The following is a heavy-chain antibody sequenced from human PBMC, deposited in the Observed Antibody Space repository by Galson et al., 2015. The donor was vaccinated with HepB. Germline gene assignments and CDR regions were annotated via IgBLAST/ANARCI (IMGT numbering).Heavy chain of an antibody. Sequence: SLRLSCAASGFTFSSYAMHWVRQAPGKGLEWVAVISYDGSNKYYADSVKGRFTISRDNSKNTLYLQMNSLRAEDTAVYYCARGDCSSTSCLSHYYYSYGMDVWGQGTTVTVSS. CDR1: GFTFSSYA. CDR3: ARGDCSSTSCLSHYYYSYGMDV. D-gene: IGHD2-2*01. CDR2: ISYDGSNK. J-gene: IGHJ6*02. V-gene: IGHV3-30*04.